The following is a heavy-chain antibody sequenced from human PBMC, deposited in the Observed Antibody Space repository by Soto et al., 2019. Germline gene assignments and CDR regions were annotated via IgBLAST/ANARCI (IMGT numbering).Heavy chain of an antibody. CDR1: GFSLSTNRAG. CDR2: IYWDDDK. CDR3: SHRPPRVGTKRTWCDP. J-gene: IGHJ5*02. D-gene: IGHD1-7*01. V-gene: IGHV2-5*02. Sequence: HSLRLTCTFSGFSLSTNRAGVGWNRQPPGKALEWLALIYWDDDKRYSPSLKSRLTITKDTSKNQVVLTMTNMDPVDTATYYCSHRPPRVGTKRTWCDPWGQGTLVTVSS.